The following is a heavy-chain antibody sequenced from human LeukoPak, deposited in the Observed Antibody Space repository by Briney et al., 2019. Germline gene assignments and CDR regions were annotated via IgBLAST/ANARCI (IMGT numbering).Heavy chain of an antibody. Sequence: PSETLSLTCTVSGGSVSTNSYYWGWIRQPPGKGLEWIGSIYYSVNTYYNPSLKSRVTISVDTSKNQLSLKLSSVTAADTAVYYCAREPGFDSSGYLNWFDPWGQGTLVTVSS. V-gene: IGHV4-39*07. D-gene: IGHD3-22*01. CDR1: GGSVSTNSYY. CDR2: IYYSVNT. J-gene: IGHJ5*02. CDR3: AREPGFDSSGYLNWFDP.